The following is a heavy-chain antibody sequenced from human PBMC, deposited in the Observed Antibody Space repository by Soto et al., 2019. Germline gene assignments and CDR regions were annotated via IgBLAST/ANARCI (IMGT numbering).Heavy chain of an antibody. V-gene: IGHV4-31*03. CDR2: IYYSGST. CDR3: ARDRSNWAFDY. CDR1: GGSISSAGYY. D-gene: IGHD7-27*01. J-gene: IGHJ4*02. Sequence: QVQLQESGPGLVKPSQTLSLTCTVSGGSISSAGYYWSWIRQHPGKGLEWIGYIYYSGSTYYNPSLKSRVAMSVDTSKNQFSLKLSSVTAADSAVYYCARDRSNWAFDYWGQGTLVTVSS.